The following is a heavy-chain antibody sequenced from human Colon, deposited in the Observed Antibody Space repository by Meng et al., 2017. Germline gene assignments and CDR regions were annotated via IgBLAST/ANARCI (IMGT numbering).Heavy chain of an antibody. D-gene: IGHD1-26*01. CDR3: ARGRGSYSSIDF. Sequence: QVPLQGSGPRLVRPSETLSLPCTLSGGSVSSPSYYWSWIRQTPGKGLEWIGYVYYTGSANYTPSLKSRVTISVDTSKNHFSLNLTSVTAADTAVYYCARGRGSYSSIDFWGQGTLVTVSS. V-gene: IGHV4-61*03. CDR1: GGSVSSPSYY. J-gene: IGHJ4*02. CDR2: VYYTGSA.